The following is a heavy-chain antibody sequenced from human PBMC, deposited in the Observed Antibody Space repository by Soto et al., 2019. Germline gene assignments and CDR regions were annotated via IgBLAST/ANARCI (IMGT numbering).Heavy chain of an antibody. Sequence: QVHLVQSGAEVKKPGASVKVSCKASGYTFTSYGITWVRQAPGQGLEWMGWISAHNGNTDYAQKLQGRVIVTRDTSTSPAYMELRSLRSEDTAVYYCARGRYGDYWGQGALVTVSS. CDR3: ARGRYGDY. J-gene: IGHJ4*02. D-gene: IGHD1-1*01. CDR2: ISAHNGNT. V-gene: IGHV1-18*01. CDR1: GYTFTSYG.